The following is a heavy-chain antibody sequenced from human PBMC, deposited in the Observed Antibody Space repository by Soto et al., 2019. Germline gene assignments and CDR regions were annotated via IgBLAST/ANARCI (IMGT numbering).Heavy chain of an antibody. V-gene: IGHV4-59*08. J-gene: IGHJ4*02. CDR1: GGTISSWY. CDR2: IYYSGST. Sequence: SETLSLTCTVSGGTISSWYWSWIRQPPGKGLEWIGYIYYSGSTNCNPSLKSRVTISVDTSKNQFSLKLSSVTAADTAVYYCARRYGSAIDYWGQGTLFTVSS. CDR3: ARRYGSAIDY. D-gene: IGHD1-26*01.